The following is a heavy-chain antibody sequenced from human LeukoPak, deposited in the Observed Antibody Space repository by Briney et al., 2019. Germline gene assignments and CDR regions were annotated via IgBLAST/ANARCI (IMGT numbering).Heavy chain of an antibody. CDR1: GFSVSNTY. CDR3: ARGTVTAPGY. D-gene: IGHD2-21*02. V-gene: IGHV3-53*01. J-gene: IGHJ4*02. Sequence: SGGSLRLSCAASGFSVSNTYMSWVRQAPGKGLEWVSIIYSGGNTYYADSVKGRFTISRDNSKNTLYLQMNRLRPEDTAVYYCARGTVTAPGYWGQGTLVTVSS. CDR2: IYSGGNT.